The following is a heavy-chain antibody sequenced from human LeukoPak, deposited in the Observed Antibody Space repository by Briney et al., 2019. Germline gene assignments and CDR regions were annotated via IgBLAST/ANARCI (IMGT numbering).Heavy chain of an antibody. V-gene: IGHV3-74*01. D-gene: IGHD6-6*01. CDR1: GNYW. J-gene: IGHJ4*02. CDR3: VKGLDYSSSQMDS. CDR2: INSDGSWT. Sequence: GGSLRLSCAASGNYWMHWVRQAPGKGLVWVSHINSDGSWTSYADSVKGRFTISKDNAKNTVYLQMNSLTPEDTAVYYCVKGLDYSSSQMDSWGQGTLVTVSS.